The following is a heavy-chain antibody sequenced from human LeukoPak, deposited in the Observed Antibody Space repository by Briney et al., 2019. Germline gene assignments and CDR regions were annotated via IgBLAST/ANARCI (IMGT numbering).Heavy chain of an antibody. CDR3: ARQEQQRIYNWFDP. V-gene: IGHV4-39*01. CDR1: GVSISSSNSY. CDR2: IYYSGNT. Sequence: SETLSLTCTVSGVSISSSNSYWGWIRQPPGKGLEWIGSIYYSGNTYYNASLKSQVSISIDTSKNQFSLRLTSVTAADTAVYYCARQEQQRIYNWFDPWGQGTLVTVSS. D-gene: IGHD2-15*01. J-gene: IGHJ5*02.